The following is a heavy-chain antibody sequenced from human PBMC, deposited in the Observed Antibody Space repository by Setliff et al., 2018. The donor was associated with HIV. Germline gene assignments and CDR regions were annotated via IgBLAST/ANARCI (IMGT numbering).Heavy chain of an antibody. V-gene: IGHV4-39*01. CDR1: GGSIISYPNY. CDR2: IRHTGGT. CDR3: ASAEPPIYSSGWRGVGYFDY. D-gene: IGHD6-19*01. J-gene: IGHJ4*02. Sequence: PSETLSLTCTVPGGSIISYPNYWGWIRQPPGKGLEWLAGIRHTGGTYSYPWDTYYNPSLKSRVTISVETSKNQISLKVTSVTASDTAVYYCASAEPPIYSSGWRGVGYFDYWGQGTLVTVSS.